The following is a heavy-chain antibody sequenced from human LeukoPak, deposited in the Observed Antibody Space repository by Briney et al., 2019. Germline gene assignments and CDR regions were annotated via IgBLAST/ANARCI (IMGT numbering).Heavy chain of an antibody. D-gene: IGHD4-17*01. Sequence: GGSLRLSCAASGFTFSSYGMHWVRQAPGKGLEWVAVIWYDGSNKYYADSVKGRFTISRDNSKNTLYLQMNSLRAEDTAVYYCARREYGDTHFDYWGQGTLVTVSS. CDR1: GFTFSSYG. J-gene: IGHJ4*02. V-gene: IGHV3-33*01. CDR3: ARREYGDTHFDY. CDR2: IWYDGSNK.